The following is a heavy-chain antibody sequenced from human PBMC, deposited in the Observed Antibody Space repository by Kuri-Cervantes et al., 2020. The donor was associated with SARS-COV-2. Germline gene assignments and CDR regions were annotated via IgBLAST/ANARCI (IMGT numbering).Heavy chain of an antibody. V-gene: IGHV3-30*03. CDR3: ARDQAFDI. Sequence: GGSLRLSCAASGFIFSTYSMYWVRQAPGKGLEWVALISYDGTDEYNTASVRGRFTTSRDNSNNTLYLQMYSLRPEDTAMYYCARDQAFDIWGQGTKVTVSS. J-gene: IGHJ3*02. CDR2: ISYDGTDE. CDR1: GFIFSTYS.